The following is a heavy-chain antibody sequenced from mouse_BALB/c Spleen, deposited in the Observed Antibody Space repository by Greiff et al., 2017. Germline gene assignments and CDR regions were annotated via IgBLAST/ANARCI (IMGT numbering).Heavy chain of an antibody. V-gene: IGHV3-2*02. CDR3: ARRPHYAMDY. Sequence: EVKLQESGPGLVKPSQSLSLTCTVTGYSITSDYAWNWIRQFPGNKLEWMGYISYSGSTSYNPSLKSRISITRDTSKNQFFLQLNSVTTEDTATYYCARRPHYAMDYWGQGTSVTVSS. J-gene: IGHJ4*01. CDR1: GYSITSDYA. CDR2: ISYSGST.